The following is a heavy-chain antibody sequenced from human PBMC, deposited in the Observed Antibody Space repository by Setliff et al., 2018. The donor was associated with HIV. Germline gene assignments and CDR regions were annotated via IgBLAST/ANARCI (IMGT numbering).Heavy chain of an antibody. J-gene: IGHJ4*01. CDR2: IYHTGIT. D-gene: IGHD3-10*01. V-gene: IGHV4-39*01. CDR1: GGSITRTPYY. CDR3: ARLSGGMVPNH. Sequence: PSETLSLTCTVSGGSITRTPYYWGWIRQPPGKGLEWIGSIYHTGITYDNPSLKSLVTISVDTSKNQISLRLSSVTAAETAVYYCARLSGGMVPNHWGQGTLVTVSS.